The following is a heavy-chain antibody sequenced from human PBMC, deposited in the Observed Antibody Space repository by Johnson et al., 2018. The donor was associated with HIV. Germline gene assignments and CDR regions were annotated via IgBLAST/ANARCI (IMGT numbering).Heavy chain of an antibody. CDR1: AFTFSSYE. J-gene: IGHJ3*02. CDR2: ISSRATTI. V-gene: IGHV3-48*03. CDR3: ARDRARWSSGWYNDAFDI. Sequence: VQLVESGGGLVQPGGSLKLSCAASAFTFSSYEMNWVRQAQGKGLEWVSYISSRATTIYYADSVKGRFTISRDNAKNSLYLQMNSLRVEDTALYYCARDRARWSSGWYNDAFDIWGQGTMVTVSS. D-gene: IGHD6-19*01.